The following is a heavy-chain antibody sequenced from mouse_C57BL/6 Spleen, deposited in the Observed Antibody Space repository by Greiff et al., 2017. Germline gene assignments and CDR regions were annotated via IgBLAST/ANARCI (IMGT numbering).Heavy chain of an antibody. CDR3: ARTTGSSSWFAY. Sequence: QVQLQQPGAELVKPGASVTLSCKASGYTFTSYWMHWVKQRPGQGLEWIGMIQPNSGSTNYNDQFTSKATLSVDKSSSTAYMQLSRLTPEASAVYYCARTTGSSSWFAYWGQGTLVTVSA. V-gene: IGHV1-64*01. CDR2: IQPNSGST. D-gene: IGHD1-1*01. J-gene: IGHJ3*01. CDR1: GYTFTSYW.